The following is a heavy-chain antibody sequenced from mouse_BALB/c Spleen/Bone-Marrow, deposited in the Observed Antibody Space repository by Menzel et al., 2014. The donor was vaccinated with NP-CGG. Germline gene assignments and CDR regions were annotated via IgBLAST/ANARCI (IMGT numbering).Heavy chain of an antibody. CDR3: ASHVYGYYFDY. D-gene: IGHD2-2*01. J-gene: IGHJ2*01. CDR1: GFNIKDTY. CDR2: IDPANDNT. V-gene: IGHV14-3*02. Sequence: VQLQQSGAELVKPGASVKLSCTASGFNIKDTYIHWVKQRPEQGLEWIGRIDPANDNTKYDPKFQGKATITADTSSSTAYLQRSSLTSEGTAVYYCASHVYGYYFDYWGQGTTLTVSS.